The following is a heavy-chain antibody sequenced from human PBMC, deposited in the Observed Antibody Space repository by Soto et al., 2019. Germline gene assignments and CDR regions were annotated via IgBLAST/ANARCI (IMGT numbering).Heavy chain of an antibody. Sequence: GESLKISCKGSGYSFTSYWIGWLRQMPGKGLEWMGIIYPGDSDTRYSPSFQGQVTISADKSISTAYLQWSSLKASDTAMYYCARLYYYDSSGYYYADYWGQGTLVTVSS. CDR2: IYPGDSDT. CDR1: GYSFTSYW. J-gene: IGHJ4*02. CDR3: ARLYYYDSSGYYYADY. D-gene: IGHD3-22*01. V-gene: IGHV5-51*01.